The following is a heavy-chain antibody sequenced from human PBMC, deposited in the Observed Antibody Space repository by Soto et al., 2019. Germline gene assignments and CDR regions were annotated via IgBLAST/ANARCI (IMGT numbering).Heavy chain of an antibody. D-gene: IGHD6-6*01. J-gene: IGHJ6*03. CDR3: ARGSARPVPYSYCSMDV. Sequence: GSLRLSCAASGFTFSSYWMSWVRQAPGKGLEWVANIKQDGSEKYYVDSVKGRFTISRDNAKNSLYLQMNSLRAEDTAVYYCARGSARPVPYSYCSMDVCCKATTRTL. CDR2: IKQDGSEK. CDR1: GFTFSSYW. V-gene: IGHV3-7*01.